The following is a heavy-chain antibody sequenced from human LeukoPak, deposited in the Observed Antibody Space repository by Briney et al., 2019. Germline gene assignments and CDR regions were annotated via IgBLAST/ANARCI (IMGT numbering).Heavy chain of an antibody. V-gene: IGHV3-23*01. Sequence: GGSLRLSCAASGFIFNNYGLIWVRQAPGKGLQWVSAISNDGGGTTYADFVKGRFTISRDNSKNTLFLQMNSPRAEDTALYYCAKGGSGYFADLWGRGTLVTVSS. J-gene: IGHJ5*02. CDR1: GFIFNNYG. CDR3: AKGGSGYFADL. CDR2: ISNDGGGT. D-gene: IGHD3-22*01.